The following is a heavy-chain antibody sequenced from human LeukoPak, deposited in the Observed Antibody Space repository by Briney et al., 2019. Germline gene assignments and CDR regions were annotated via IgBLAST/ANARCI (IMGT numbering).Heavy chain of an antibody. V-gene: IGHV4-39*07. CDR2: IYYSGST. CDR1: GGSISSSSYY. D-gene: IGHD3-9*01. CDR3: ARRGRHITIFWPEQPDAFDI. Sequence: PSETLSLTCTVSGGSISSSSYYWGWIRQPPGKGLAWIGSIYYSGSTYYNPSLKSRVTISVDTSKNQFSLKLSSVTAADTAVYYCARRGRHITIFWPEQPDAFDIWGQGTMVTVSS. J-gene: IGHJ3*02.